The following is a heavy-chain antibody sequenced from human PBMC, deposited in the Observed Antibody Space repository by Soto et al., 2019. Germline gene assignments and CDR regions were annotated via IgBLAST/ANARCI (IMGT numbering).Heavy chain of an antibody. J-gene: IGHJ4*02. Sequence: QVHLQESGPGLVNPSGTLTLTCAVSGGSIRSSHWWGWVRQAPGQGLEWIGEIYHSGRTNYNPSLKSRITMTVDKTKNQYTVNLSSVTAAATAVYYGVRDAEETASVPAPLLVWGRGTMVTVSS. CDR2: IYHSGRT. D-gene: IGHD2-21*02. CDR3: VRDAEETASVPAPLLV. V-gene: IGHV4-4*02. CDR1: GGSIRSSHW.